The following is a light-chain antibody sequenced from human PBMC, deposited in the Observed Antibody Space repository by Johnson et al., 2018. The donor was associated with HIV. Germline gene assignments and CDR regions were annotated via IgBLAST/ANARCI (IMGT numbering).Light chain of an antibody. Sequence: SVLTQPPSVSAAPGQKVTISCSGSSSNIGNNYVSWYQQLPGTAPKLLIYENHKRPSGIPDRFSGSKSGTSATLGITGLQTGDEADYYCGTWDDSLSALYVFGTWTKVTVL. CDR2: ENH. CDR3: GTWDDSLSALYV. J-gene: IGLJ1*01. V-gene: IGLV1-51*02. CDR1: SSNIGNNY.